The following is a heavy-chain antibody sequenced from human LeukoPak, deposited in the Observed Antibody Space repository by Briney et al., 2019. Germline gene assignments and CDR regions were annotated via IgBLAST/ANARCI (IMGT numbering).Heavy chain of an antibody. CDR3: ARDPSNLRRPGYYYYYMDV. J-gene: IGHJ6*03. CDR1: GGSISSGDYY. D-gene: IGHD2-8*01. V-gene: IGHV4-30-4*08. CDR2: IYYSGST. Sequence: TLSLTCTFSGGSISSGDYYWSWIRQPPGKGLEWIGYIYYSGSTYYNPSLKSRVTISVDTSKNQFSLKLSSVTAADTAVYYCARDPSNLRRPGYYYYYMDVWGKGTTVTVSS.